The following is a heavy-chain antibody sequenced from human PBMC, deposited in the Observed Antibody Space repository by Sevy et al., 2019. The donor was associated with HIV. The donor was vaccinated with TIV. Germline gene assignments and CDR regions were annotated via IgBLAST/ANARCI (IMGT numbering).Heavy chain of an antibody. Sequence: GGSLRLSCAASGFTFSNYEMNWVRQAPGKGLEWVSYISSSGSTIYYRDSVKGRFTISRDNAKKSLFLQMDSLGAEDTAVYYCAREARFSDSIVRATYAFELWGQGTTVTLSS. V-gene: IGHV3-48*03. D-gene: IGHD1-26*01. CDR1: GFTFSNYE. CDR2: ISSSGSTI. J-gene: IGHJ3*01. CDR3: AREARFSDSIVRATYAFEL.